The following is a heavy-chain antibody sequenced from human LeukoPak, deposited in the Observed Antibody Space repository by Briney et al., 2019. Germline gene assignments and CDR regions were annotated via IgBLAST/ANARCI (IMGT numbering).Heavy chain of an antibody. CDR3: ARGYCSSTSCLFDP. J-gene: IGHJ5*02. Sequence: SVKVSCKASGGTFNSYAISWVRQAPGQGLEWMGGVIPFFGTANYDHKFQGRVAITTDDSTSTAYMELSRLTSDDTAVYYCARGYCSSTSCLFDPWGQGTLVTVSS. V-gene: IGHV1-69*05. D-gene: IGHD2-2*01. CDR2: VIPFFGTA. CDR1: GGTFNSYA.